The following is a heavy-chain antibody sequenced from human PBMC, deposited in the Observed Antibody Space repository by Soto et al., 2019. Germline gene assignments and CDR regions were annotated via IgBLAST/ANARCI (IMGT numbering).Heavy chain of an antibody. CDR2: ISAYNGNT. J-gene: IGHJ4*02. CDR3: ARGGGEQWLVIGYYFDY. D-gene: IGHD6-19*01. V-gene: IGHV1-18*01. CDR1: VYTFTSYG. Sequence: GASVKVSCKTSVYTFTSYGISWVRNAPGQGLEWMGWISAYNGNTNYAQKLQGRVTMTTDTSTSTAYMELRSLRSDDTAVYYCARGGGEQWLVIGYYFDYWGQGTLVTV.